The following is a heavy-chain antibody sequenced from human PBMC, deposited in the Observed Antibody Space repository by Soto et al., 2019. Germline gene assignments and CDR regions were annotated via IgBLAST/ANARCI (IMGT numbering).Heavy chain of an antibody. J-gene: IGHJ1*01. CDR2: ISSSSSTI. CDR3: ARGPEPYYDFWSGYSSAEYFQH. V-gene: IGHV3-48*01. CDR1: GFTFSSYS. Sequence: GGSLRLSCAASGFTFSSYSMNWVRQDPGKGLEWVSYISSSSSTIYYADSVKGRFTISRDNAKNSLYLQMNSLRAEDTAVYYCARGPEPYYDFWSGYSSAEYFQHWGQGTLVTVSS. D-gene: IGHD3-3*01.